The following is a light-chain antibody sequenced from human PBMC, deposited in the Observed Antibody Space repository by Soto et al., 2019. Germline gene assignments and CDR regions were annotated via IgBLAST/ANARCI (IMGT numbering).Light chain of an antibody. CDR3: QSYDGIIQV. V-gene: IGLV6-57*01. CDR1: SGNIASNF. CDR2: DDK. J-gene: IGLJ2*01. Sequence: NCMLTQAHSVSESPGKTVTISCTRSSGNIASNFVQWFQQRPGSSPITVIYDDKQRPSEVPDRFSGSIDTSSNSASLTISGLQTDDEADYYCQSYDGIIQVFGGGTKLTVL.